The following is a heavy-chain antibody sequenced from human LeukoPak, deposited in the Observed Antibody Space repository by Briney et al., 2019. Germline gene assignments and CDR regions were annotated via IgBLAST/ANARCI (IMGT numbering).Heavy chain of an antibody. V-gene: IGHV4-34*01. D-gene: IGHD4-17*01. CDR3: ARLYGDISNYNWFDP. J-gene: IGHJ5*02. CDR1: GGSFSGYY. Sequence: SKTLSLTCAVYGGSFSGYYWSWIRQPPGKGLEWIGEINHSGSTNYNPSLKSRVTISVDTSKNQFSLKLSSVTAADTAVYYCARLYGDISNYNWFDPWGQGTLVTVSS. CDR2: INHSGST.